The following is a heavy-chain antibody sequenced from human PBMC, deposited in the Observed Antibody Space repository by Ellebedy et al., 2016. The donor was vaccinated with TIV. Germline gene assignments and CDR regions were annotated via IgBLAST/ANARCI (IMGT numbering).Heavy chain of an antibody. Sequence: GESLKISXAASGFTFSSYAMSWVRQAPGKGLEWVSAISGSGGSSYYADSVKGRFTISRDNSKNTLYLQMNSLRAEDTAVYYCAKAKGNYDFWSGYYLPLDYWGQGTLVTVSS. D-gene: IGHD3-3*01. CDR2: ISGSGGSS. V-gene: IGHV3-23*01. CDR1: GFTFSSYA. CDR3: AKAKGNYDFWSGYYLPLDY. J-gene: IGHJ4*02.